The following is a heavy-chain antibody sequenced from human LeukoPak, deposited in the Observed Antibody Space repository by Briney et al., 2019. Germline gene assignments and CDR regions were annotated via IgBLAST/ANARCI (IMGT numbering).Heavy chain of an antibody. J-gene: IGHJ4*02. CDR3: ARGYCSSTVCYSLDY. CDR2: ITADNGHS. V-gene: IGHV1-18*01. CDR1: GYAFSHFG. D-gene: IGHD2-2*01. Sequence: ASVKVSCKTSGYAFSHFGVTWVRQAPGQGLEWMGLITADNGHSNYAQKLQGRVTMTTDTSTSTVYMELRSLRSDDTAVYYCARGYCSSTVCYSLDYWGQGTLVTVSS.